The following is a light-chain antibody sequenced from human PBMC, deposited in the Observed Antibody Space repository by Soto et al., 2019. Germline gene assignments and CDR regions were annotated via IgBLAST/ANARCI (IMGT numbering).Light chain of an antibody. CDR1: QTVRNNY. CDR3: QQYGSSPST. Sequence: EFVLTQSPGTLSLSPGERATLSFRSSQTVRNNYLAWYQQKPGQAPRRLIFGASSRATGIPDRFSGSGSGTDFTLTISRLEPEDFAVYYCQQYGSSPSTFGQGTKVDIK. V-gene: IGKV3-20*01. J-gene: IGKJ1*01. CDR2: GAS.